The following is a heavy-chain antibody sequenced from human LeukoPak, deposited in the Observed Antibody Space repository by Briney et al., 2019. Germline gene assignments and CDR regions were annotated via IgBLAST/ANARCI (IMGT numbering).Heavy chain of an antibody. D-gene: IGHD6-19*01. V-gene: IGHV3-53*01. Sequence: TGGDTYYADSVRGRFTISRDNSKNTVNLQMNSLRAEDTALYYCARGQMFTSGGFDDWGQGTLVTVSS. CDR2: TGGDT. CDR3: ARGQMFTSGGFDD. J-gene: IGHJ4*02.